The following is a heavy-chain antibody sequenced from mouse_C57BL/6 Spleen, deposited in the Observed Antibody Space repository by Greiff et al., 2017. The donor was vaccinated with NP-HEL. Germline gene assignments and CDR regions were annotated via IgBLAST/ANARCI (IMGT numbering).Heavy chain of an antibody. CDR1: GYTFTSYC. CDR2: INPSNGGT. CDR3: GRTLGYSDY. Sequence: VQLQQPGTELVKPGASVKLSCKASGYTFTSYCMHWVKQRTGQGLEWIGNINPSNGGTKYNEKFKSKATLTADKSYSTAYLTLSSLTSEDSAVYYGGRTLGYSDYWGQGTTLTVSS. D-gene: IGHD1-2*01. J-gene: IGHJ2*01. V-gene: IGHV1-53*01.